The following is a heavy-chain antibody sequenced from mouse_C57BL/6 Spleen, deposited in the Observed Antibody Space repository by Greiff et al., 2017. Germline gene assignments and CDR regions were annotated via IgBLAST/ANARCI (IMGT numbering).Heavy chain of an antibody. J-gene: IGHJ3*01. CDR1: GYAFTNYL. V-gene: IGHV1-54*01. CDR2: INPGSGGT. CDR3: ERAGYYVGSSLAY. D-gene: IGHD1-1*01. Sequence: VQLQQSGAELVRPGTSVKVSCKASGYAFTNYLIEWVKQRPGQGLEWIGVINPGSGGTNSNEKFKGKATLTADKSSSTAYMQLSSLTSEDSAVYFCERAGYYVGSSLAYWGQGALVTVSA.